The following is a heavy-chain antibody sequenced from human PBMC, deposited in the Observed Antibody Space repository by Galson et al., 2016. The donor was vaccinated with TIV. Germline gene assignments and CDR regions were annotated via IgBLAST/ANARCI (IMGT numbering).Heavy chain of an antibody. V-gene: IGHV5-51*01. D-gene: IGHD2/OR15-2a*01. J-gene: IGHJ6*02. CDR3: ARRLLAFDV. CDR2: IYPGVSDT. CDR1: GYSFDTYW. Sequence: KVSCKASGYSFDTYWIGWMRQMPGKGLEWMGIIYPGVSDTTYSPSFQGQVTISANKSINTAYLQWNSLKASDTAIYFCARRLLAFDVWGQGTAVIVS.